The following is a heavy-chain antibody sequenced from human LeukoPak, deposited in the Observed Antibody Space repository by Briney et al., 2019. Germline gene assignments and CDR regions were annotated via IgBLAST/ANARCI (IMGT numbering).Heavy chain of an antibody. D-gene: IGHD3-3*01. CDR1: GFTFSSYS. Sequence: GGSLRLSCAASGFTFSSYSMNWVRQAPGKGLEWVSYISSSSSTIYYADSVKGRFTISRDNAKNSLYLQMNSLRAEDTAVYYCARAVDDFWSGYPIDYWGQGTLVTVSS. CDR2: ISSSSSTI. V-gene: IGHV3-48*04. J-gene: IGHJ4*02. CDR3: ARAVDDFWSGYPIDY.